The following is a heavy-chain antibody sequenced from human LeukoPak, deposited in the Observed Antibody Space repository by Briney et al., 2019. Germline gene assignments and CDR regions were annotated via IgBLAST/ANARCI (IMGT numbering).Heavy chain of an antibody. CDR3: ARAGVYQLLRGWFDP. CDR2: ISYDGSNK. V-gene: IGHV3-30*01. D-gene: IGHD2-2*01. Sequence: GGSLRLSCAASGFTFSSYAMHWVRQAPGKGLEWVAVISYDGSNKYYADSVKGRFTTSRDKSRNTLFLQTDSLRVEDTAVYYCARAGVYQLLRGWFDPWGQGTLVTVSS. J-gene: IGHJ5*02. CDR1: GFTFSSYA.